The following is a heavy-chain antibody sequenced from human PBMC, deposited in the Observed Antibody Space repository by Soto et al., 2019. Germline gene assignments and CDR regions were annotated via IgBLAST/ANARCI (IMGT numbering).Heavy chain of an antibody. CDR2: IKSKTDGGTT. V-gene: IGHV3-15*01. Sequence: GGSLRLSCAASGFTFSNAWMSWVRQAPGKGLEWVGRIKSKTDGGTTDYAAPVKGRFTISRDDSKNTLYLQMNSLKTEDTAVYYCTTEWDKFYYYGMDVWGQGTTVTVSS. CDR3: TTEWDKFYYYGMDV. CDR1: GFTFSNAW. J-gene: IGHJ6*02. D-gene: IGHD1-26*01.